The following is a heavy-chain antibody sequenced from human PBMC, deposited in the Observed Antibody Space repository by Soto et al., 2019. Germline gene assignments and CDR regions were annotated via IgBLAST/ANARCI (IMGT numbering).Heavy chain of an antibody. D-gene: IGHD6-13*01. CDR1: GFTFSSYA. Sequence: GGSLRLSCAASGFTFSSYAMHWVRQAPGKGLEWVAVISYDGSNKYYADSVKGRFTISRDNSKNTLYLQMNSLRAEDTAVYYCARDRIPVAAAAFNWFDPWGQGTLVTVSS. J-gene: IGHJ5*02. V-gene: IGHV3-30-3*01. CDR2: ISYDGSNK. CDR3: ARDRIPVAAAAFNWFDP.